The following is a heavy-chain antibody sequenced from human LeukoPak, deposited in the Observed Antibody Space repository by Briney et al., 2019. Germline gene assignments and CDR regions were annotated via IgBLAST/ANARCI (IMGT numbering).Heavy chain of an antibody. Sequence: GGSLRLSCAASGFTFSSHAMSWVRQAPGKGLEWVSSISGSGTSTYYADSVKGRFTISRDNSKNTLYLQMNSLRAEDTAVYYCVRSNGGIDYWGQGTLVTVSS. J-gene: IGHJ4*02. D-gene: IGHD2-8*01. CDR3: VRSNGGIDY. CDR2: ISGSGTST. CDR1: GFTFSSHA. V-gene: IGHV3-23*01.